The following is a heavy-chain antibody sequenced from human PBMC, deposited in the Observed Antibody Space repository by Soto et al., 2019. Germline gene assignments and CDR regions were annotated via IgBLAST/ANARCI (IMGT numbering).Heavy chain of an antibody. CDR1: GFTFSSYG. D-gene: IGHD3-22*01. CDR2: IACDGSNK. J-gene: IGHJ5*02. Sequence: GGSLRLSCAASGFTFSSYGMNWVRQAPGKGLEWVAVIACDGSNKYYADSVKGRFTISRDNSKNTLYLQMNSLRAEDTAVYYCVKDLPFYYYDSSGYSYWFDSWGQGPLVTGSS. V-gene: IGHV3-30*18. CDR3: VKDLPFYYYDSSGYSYWFDS.